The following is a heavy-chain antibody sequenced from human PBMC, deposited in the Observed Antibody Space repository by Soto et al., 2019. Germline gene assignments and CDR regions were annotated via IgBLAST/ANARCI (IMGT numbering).Heavy chain of an antibody. CDR3: AKVGAAAGLYGMDV. J-gene: IGHJ6*02. Sequence: PGGSLRLSCVGSGFTFSTYAMSWVRQAPGKGLEWVSAISGSGGSTYYADSVKGRFTISRDNSKNTLYLQMNSLRAEDTAVYYCAKVGAAAGLYGMDVWGQGTTVTVSS. V-gene: IGHV3-23*01. CDR1: GFTFSTYA. CDR2: ISGSGGST. D-gene: IGHD6-13*01.